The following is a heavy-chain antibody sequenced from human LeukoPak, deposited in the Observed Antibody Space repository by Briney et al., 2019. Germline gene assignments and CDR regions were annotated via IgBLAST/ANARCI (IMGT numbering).Heavy chain of an antibody. V-gene: IGHV3-33*06. CDR3: AKRGGYDDIFGDFDY. J-gene: IGHJ4*02. D-gene: IGHD3-9*01. CDR2: IWYDGSNK. Sequence: PGGSLRLSCAASGFTFSSYGMHWVRQAPGKGLEWVAVIWYDGSNKYYADSVKGRFTISRDNSKNTLYLQMNSLRAEDTAVYYCAKRGGYDDIFGDFDYWGQGTRVTGSS. CDR1: GFTFSSYG.